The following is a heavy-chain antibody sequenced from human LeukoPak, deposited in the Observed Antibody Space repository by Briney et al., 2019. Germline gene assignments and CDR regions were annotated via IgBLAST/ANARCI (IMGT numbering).Heavy chain of an antibody. J-gene: IGHJ4*02. CDR2: IYYSGST. CDR3: ARQLVVVLPAEFDF. Sequence: SETLSLTCTVSGGSISSGGYYWSWIRQHPGKGLEWIGFIYYSGSTYYNPSLKSRVTISVDTSKNQFSLKLSSVTAADTAVYFCARQLVVVLPAEFDFWGQGTLVTVSS. CDR1: GGSISSGGYY. D-gene: IGHD2-2*01. V-gene: IGHV4-39*01.